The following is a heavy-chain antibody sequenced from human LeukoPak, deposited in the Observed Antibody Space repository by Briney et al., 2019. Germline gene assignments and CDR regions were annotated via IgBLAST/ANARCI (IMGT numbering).Heavy chain of an antibody. CDR1: GFTFGNKA. CDR3: ARESGGDWGYFDD. D-gene: IGHD2-21*02. Sequence: TGGSLRLSCVASGFTFGNKAMSWVRQAPGVGLEWVTSTTQSGESSGYADSVKGRFTISRDNSKNTLFLQMDSLRVEDTAIYYCARESGGDWGYFDDWGQGTLVAVSS. V-gene: IGHV3-23*01. J-gene: IGHJ4*02. CDR2: TTQSGESS.